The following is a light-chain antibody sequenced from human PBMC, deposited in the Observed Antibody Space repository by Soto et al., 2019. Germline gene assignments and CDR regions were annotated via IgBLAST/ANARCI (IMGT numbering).Light chain of an antibody. J-gene: IGKJ1*01. V-gene: IGKV3-20*01. Sequence: EIVLTQSPGTLSLSPGERATLNCRASQSISTCSLAWYRQKPGQAPRLLIYGAFNRATGIPDRFSGGGSGTDFTLTITRLEPEDFAVYYCQYYGNSPLTFGQGTKVDIK. CDR1: QSISTCS. CDR3: QYYGNSPLT. CDR2: GAF.